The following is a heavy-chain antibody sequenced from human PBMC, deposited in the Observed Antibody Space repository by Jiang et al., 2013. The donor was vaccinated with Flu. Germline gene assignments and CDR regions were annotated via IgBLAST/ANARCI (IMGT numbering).Heavy chain of an antibody. CDR1: GDSVSSNSAA. V-gene: IGHV6-1*01. J-gene: IGHJ4*02. CDR3: VRGTGAADY. CDR2: AYYRSQWYI. D-gene: IGHD1-1*01. Sequence: SQTLSLTCAISGDSVSSNSAAWNWIRQSPSRGLEWLGRAYYRSQWYIDYAMTVKGRIIVTPDTSKNQFSLQLNSVTPQDTAVYYCVRGTGAADYWGQGTLVTVSS.